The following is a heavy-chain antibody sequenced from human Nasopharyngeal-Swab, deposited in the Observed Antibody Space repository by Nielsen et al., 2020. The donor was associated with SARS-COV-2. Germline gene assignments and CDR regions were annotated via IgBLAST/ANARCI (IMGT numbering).Heavy chain of an antibody. D-gene: IGHD2-2*01. CDR3: ARGCSSTSCYRSGGMDV. CDR2: IWYDGSQK. CDR1: GFTFSNYA. V-gene: IGHV3-33*01. Sequence: GESLKISCAAPGFTFSNYAMHWVRQTPGKGLEWVAVIWYDGSQKYYGDSVKGRFTISRDNSKNTLYLQMNSLRAEDTAVYYCARGCSSTSCYRSGGMDVWGQGTTVTVSS. J-gene: IGHJ6*02.